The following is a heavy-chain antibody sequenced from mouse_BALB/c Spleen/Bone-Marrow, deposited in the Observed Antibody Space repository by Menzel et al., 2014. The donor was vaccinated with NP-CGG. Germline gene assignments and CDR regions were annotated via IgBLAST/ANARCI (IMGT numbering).Heavy chain of an antibody. CDR2: IYPGGGYT. CDR3: ARNYGYAMDY. Sequence: QVQLKESGAELVRPGTSVKISCKASGYTFTNYWLGWVKQRPGHGLEWIGDIYPGGGYTNYNEKFKGKATLTADTSSSTAYMQLSSLTSEDSAVYFCARNYGYAMDYWGQGTSVTVSS. J-gene: IGHJ4*01. CDR1: GYTFTNYW. V-gene: IGHV1-63*02. D-gene: IGHD1-1*01.